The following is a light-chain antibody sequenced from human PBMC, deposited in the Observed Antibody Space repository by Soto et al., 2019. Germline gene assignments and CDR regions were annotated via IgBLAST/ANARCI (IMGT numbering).Light chain of an antibody. J-gene: IGKJ5*01. CDR3: QQYDNLPIT. Sequence: DIQMTQSPSSLSASVGDRVTITCQASQDISNYLNWYQQKIGKAPKLLIYDASNSETGVPSRFSGSGSGTDLSFTISSLQPEDIGTYYCQQYDNLPITFGQGTRLEIK. CDR2: DAS. CDR1: QDISNY. V-gene: IGKV1-33*01.